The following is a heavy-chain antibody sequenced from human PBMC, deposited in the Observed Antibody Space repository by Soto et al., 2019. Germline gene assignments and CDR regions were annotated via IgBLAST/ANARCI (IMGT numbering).Heavy chain of an antibody. D-gene: IGHD2-15*01. V-gene: IGHV3-7*03. J-gene: IGHJ3*02. CDR2: IKQDGSEK. Sequence: PGWSLRLSCVVFEYTFSDAWMSWVRQAPGKGLEWVASIKQDGSEKYYVDSVKGRFTISRDNAKNSLYLQMNSLRAEDTAVYYCASRRYCSGGSCYGLRYGAFDIWGQGTMVTVSS. CDR1: EYTFSDAW. CDR3: ASRRYCSGGSCYGLRYGAFDI.